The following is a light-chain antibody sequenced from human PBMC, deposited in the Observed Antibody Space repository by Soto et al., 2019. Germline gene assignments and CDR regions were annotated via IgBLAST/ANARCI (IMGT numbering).Light chain of an antibody. CDR3: CSYTSTNTHV. CDR1: SSDVGSYNL. J-gene: IGLJ1*01. Sequence: QSVLPQPASVYGSPGQSITISCTRTSSDVGSYNLVSWYQQHPGTAPKLMIYEGSKWPSGVSNRFSGSKSGNTASLTISGLQAEDEADYYCCSYTSTNTHVFGSGTKVTVL. CDR2: EGS. V-gene: IGLV2-23*01.